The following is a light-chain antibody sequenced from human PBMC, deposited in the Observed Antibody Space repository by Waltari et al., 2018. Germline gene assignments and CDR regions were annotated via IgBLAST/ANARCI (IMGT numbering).Light chain of an antibody. CDR1: QSISSW. V-gene: IGKV1-5*03. J-gene: IGKJ3*01. CDR2: KAS. Sequence: TCRASQSISSWLAWYQQKPRKAPKLLIYKASSLESGVPSRFSGSGSGTEFTLTISSLQPDDFATYYCQQYNNYPFTFGPGTKVDIK. CDR3: QQYNNYPFT.